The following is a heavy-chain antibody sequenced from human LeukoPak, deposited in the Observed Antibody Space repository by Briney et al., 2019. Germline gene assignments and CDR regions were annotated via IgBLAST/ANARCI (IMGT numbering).Heavy chain of an antibody. CDR1: GFTFSSYA. CDR3: TKVRDYDGYFDY. J-gene: IGHJ4*02. Sequence: GGSLRLSCAASGFTFSSYAMSWVRQTPGKGLEWVANINQDGSEKFYVDSVTGRFTISRDNTKNSLYLQMNSLRAEDTAVYYCTKVRDYDGYFDYWGQGTLVTVSS. D-gene: IGHD3-22*01. V-gene: IGHV3-7*01. CDR2: INQDGSEK.